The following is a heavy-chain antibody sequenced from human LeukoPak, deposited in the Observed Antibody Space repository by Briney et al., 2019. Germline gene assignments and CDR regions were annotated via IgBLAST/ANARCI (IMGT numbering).Heavy chain of an antibody. J-gene: IGHJ4*02. CDR1: GFTFSSYC. CDR3: ARASGSGSHYPFDY. D-gene: IGHD3-10*01. Sequence: PGGSLRLSCAASGFTFSSYCMHWVRQAPGKGLVWVSHIRSDGSSTNYADSVKGRFTISRDNAKSTLYLQMNSLRAGDTAVYYCARASGSGSHYPFDYWGQGTLVTVSS. CDR2: IRSDGSST. V-gene: IGHV3-74*01.